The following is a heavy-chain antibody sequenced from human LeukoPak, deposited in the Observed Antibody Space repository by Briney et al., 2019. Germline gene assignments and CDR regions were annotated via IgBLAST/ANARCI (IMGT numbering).Heavy chain of an antibody. Sequence: GGSLRLSCTASGFTFGDYAMSWFRQAPGKGLEWVAFIRSKAYGGTTEYAASVKGRFTISRDDSKSVAYLQMNSLKTEDTAVYYCTRPSWSGSYHAFDIWGQGAMVTVSS. D-gene: IGHD1-26*01. CDR1: GFTFGDYA. J-gene: IGHJ3*02. CDR2: IRSKAYGGTT. V-gene: IGHV3-49*03. CDR3: TRPSWSGSYHAFDI.